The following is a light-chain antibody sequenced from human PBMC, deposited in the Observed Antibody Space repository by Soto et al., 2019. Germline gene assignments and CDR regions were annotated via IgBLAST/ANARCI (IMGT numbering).Light chain of an antibody. Sequence: EIVLTQSPAPLSLSPGERDTPSFGASQSVSSYLAWYQQKPGQAPRLLIYDASNRATGIPARFSGSGSGTDFTLTISSLEPEDFAVYYCQQRSNWPITFGQGTRLQI. V-gene: IGKV3-11*01. CDR2: DAS. J-gene: IGKJ5*01. CDR3: QQRSNWPIT. CDR1: QSVSSY.